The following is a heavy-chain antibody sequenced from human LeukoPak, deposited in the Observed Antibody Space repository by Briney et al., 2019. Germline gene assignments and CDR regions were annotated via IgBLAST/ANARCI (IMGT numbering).Heavy chain of an antibody. V-gene: IGHV4-34*01. CDR1: GGSFSGYY. CDR2: INHSGST. D-gene: IGHD2-15*01. J-gene: IGHJ5*02. Sequence: SETLSLTCAVYGGSFSGYYWSWIRQPPGKGLEWIGEINHSGSTNYNQSLKSRVTISVDTSKNQFSLKLSSVTAADTAVYYCARGQVVAATRNWFDPWGQGTLVTVSS. CDR3: ARGQVVAATRNWFDP.